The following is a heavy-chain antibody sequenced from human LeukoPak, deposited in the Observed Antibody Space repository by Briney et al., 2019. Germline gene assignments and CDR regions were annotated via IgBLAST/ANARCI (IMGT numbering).Heavy chain of an antibody. CDR1: GFTFSDSV. D-gene: IGHD3-22*01. J-gene: IGHJ4*02. CDR3: AKDRLVGITMIVVD. Sequence: GGSLRLSCAASGFTFSDSVMSWVRQAPGKGLEWVSAISSDAGVTYYAASVKGRFTISRDNSKNTVYLQMNSLRAEDTAVYYCAKDRLVGITMIVVDWGQGTLVTVSS. V-gene: IGHV3-23*01. CDR2: ISSDAGVT.